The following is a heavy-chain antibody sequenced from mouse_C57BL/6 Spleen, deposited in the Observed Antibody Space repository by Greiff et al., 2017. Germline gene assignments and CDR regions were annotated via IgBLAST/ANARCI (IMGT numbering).Heavy chain of an antibody. CDR2: IYPGDGDT. CDR1: GYAFSSSW. V-gene: IGHV1-82*01. J-gene: IGHJ2*01. CDR3: TRSYYFDY. Sequence: QVQLQQSGPELVKPGASVKISCKASGYAFSSSWMTWVKQRPGKGLEWIGRIYPGDGDTNYKGKFKGKATVTADKSSITAYMQLSSLTSEDSAVYFCTRSYYFDYWGQGTTLTVSS.